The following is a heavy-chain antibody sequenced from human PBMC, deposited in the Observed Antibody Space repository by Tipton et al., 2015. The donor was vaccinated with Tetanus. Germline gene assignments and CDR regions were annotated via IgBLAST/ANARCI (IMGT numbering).Heavy chain of an antibody. CDR1: GFIFSSYG. V-gene: IGHV3-21*01. D-gene: IGHD1-26*01. CDR3: ARLPGSYYFYGLDV. Sequence: SLRLSCAASGFIFSSYGIHWVRQAPGKGLEWGSSISSKSTYIYYADSMKGRFTISRDNARNSLYLQLNSLRAEDTAVYYCARLPGSYYFYGLDVWGQGTTVTVSS. J-gene: IGHJ6*02. CDR2: ISSKSTYI.